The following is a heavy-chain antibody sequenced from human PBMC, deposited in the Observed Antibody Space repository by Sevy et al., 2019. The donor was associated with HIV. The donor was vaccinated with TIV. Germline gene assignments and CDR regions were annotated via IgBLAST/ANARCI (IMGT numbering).Heavy chain of an antibody. CDR3: ARDGGYSVNFLPSGY. CDR2: ISYDGSSK. J-gene: IGHJ4*02. V-gene: IGHV3-30-3*01. D-gene: IGHD3-10*02. CDR1: GFTFSSHA. Sequence: GGSLRLSCAASGFTFSSHAMHWVRQAPGKGLEWVAVISYDGSSKYYADSVKGPFTISRDDSKNTLYLQMNSLRAGDTAVYYCARDGGYSVNFLPSGYWGQGTLVTVSS.